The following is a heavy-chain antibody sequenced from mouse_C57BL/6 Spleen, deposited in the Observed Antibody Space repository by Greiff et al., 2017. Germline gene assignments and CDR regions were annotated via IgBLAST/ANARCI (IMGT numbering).Heavy chain of an antibody. J-gene: IGHJ1*03. CDR2: IYPGSGST. CDR3: ARSTTVVATGGYCDV. V-gene: IGHV1-55*01. CDR1: GYTFTSYW. Sequence: QVQLKQPGAELVKPGASVKMSCKASGYTFTSYWITWVQQRPGQGLEWIGDIYPGSGSTNYNETFKSKATLTVDTSSSQAYMQLSSLTSEYSAVYYCARSTTVVATGGYCDVWGTGTTVTVSS. D-gene: IGHD1-1*01.